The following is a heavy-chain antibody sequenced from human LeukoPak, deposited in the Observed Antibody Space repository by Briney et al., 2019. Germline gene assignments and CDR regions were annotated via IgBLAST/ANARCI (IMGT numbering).Heavy chain of an antibody. CDR1: GFTFSNSW. CDR3: AELGITMIGGV. Sequence: GGSLRLSCGAFGFTFSNSWMTWIRQAPGKGLEWVATISPDGGEKNYVDSVKGRFTISRDNAKNSLYLQMNSLRAEDTAVYYCAELGITMIGGVWGKGTTVTISS. V-gene: IGHV3-7*01. D-gene: IGHD3-10*02. J-gene: IGHJ6*04. CDR2: ISPDGGEK.